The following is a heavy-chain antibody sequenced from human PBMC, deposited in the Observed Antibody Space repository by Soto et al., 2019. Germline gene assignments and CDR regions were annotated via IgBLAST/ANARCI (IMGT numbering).Heavy chain of an antibody. Sequence: SETLSLTCTVSGGSISSYYWSWIRQPPGKGLEWIGYIYYSGSTNYNPSLKSRVTISVDTSKNQFSLKLSSVTAADTAVYYCARDSELAETYGMEVWGQGTTVTVSS. D-gene: IGHD1-26*01. V-gene: IGHV4-59*01. CDR1: GGSISSYY. CDR2: IYYSGST. J-gene: IGHJ6*02. CDR3: ARDSELAETYGMEV.